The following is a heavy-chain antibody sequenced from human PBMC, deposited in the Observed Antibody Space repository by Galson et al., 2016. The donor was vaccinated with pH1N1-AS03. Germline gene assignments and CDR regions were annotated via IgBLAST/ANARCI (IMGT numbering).Heavy chain of an antibody. J-gene: IGHJ4*02. CDR2: ISWNGGSR. Sequence: SLRLSCAASGFTFDDYDDYAMHWVRQVPGKGLAWVSGISWNGGSRGYADSVRGRYTISRNNARNTLDLQMNSLKTEDTAFYYCAAAQGAWLVGRMLYWGQATLVTVSS. V-gene: IGHV3-9*01. CDR3: AAAQGAWLVGRMLY. CDR1: GFTFDDYDDYA. D-gene: IGHD6-19*01.